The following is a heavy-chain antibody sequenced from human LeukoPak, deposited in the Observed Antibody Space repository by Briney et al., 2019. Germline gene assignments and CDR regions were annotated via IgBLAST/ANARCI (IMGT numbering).Heavy chain of an antibody. J-gene: IGHJ4*02. CDR1: GFTFSSYG. Sequence: GGSLRLSCAASGFTFSSYGMTWVRQAPGKGLEWVSYISSSSSTIYYADSVKGRFTISRDNAKNSLYLQLNSLRAEDTAVYYCARMYGSGSYPFDYWGQGTLVTVSS. V-gene: IGHV3-48*01. D-gene: IGHD3-10*01. CDR3: ARMYGSGSYPFDY. CDR2: ISSSSSTI.